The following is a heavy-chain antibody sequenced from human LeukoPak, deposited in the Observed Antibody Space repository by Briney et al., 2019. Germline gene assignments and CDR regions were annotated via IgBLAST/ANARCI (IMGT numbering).Heavy chain of an antibody. CDR3: ARTLIVVVPAAMEAFDI. CDR2: IYYSGST. J-gene: IGHJ3*02. D-gene: IGHD2-2*01. CDR1: GGSISSGSYY. Sequence: PSETLSLTCTVSGGSISSGSYYWSWIRQPPGKGLEWIGYIYYSGSTNYNPSLKSRVTISVDTSKNQFSLKLSSVTAADTAVYYCARTLIVVVPAAMEAFDIWGQGTMVTVSS. V-gene: IGHV4-61*01.